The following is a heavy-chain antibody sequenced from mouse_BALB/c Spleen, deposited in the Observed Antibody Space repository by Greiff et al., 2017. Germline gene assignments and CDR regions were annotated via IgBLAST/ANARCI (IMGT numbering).Heavy chain of an antibody. Sequence: VQLHQPGAELVRPGASVKLSCKASGYTFTSYCINWVKQRPGQGLEWIGNIYPSDSYTNYNQKFKDKATLTVDKSSSTAYMQLSSPTSEDSAVYYCTRGGYGNYEAWFAYWGQGTLVTVSA. CDR1: GYTFTSYC. CDR3: TRGGYGNYEAWFAY. D-gene: IGHD2-1*01. J-gene: IGHJ3*01. V-gene: IGHV1-69*02. CDR2: IYPSDSYT.